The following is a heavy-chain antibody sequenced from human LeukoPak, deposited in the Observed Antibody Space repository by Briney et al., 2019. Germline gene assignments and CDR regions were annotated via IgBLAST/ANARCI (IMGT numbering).Heavy chain of an antibody. D-gene: IGHD5-12*01. J-gene: IGHJ3*02. CDR2: IYYSGST. CDR3: ARDSGYDPDAFDI. Sequence: SQTLSLTCTVSGGSISSGGYYWSWIRQHPGKGLEWIGYIYYSGSTYYNPSLKSRVTISVDTSKNQFSLKLSSVTAADTAVYYCARDSGYDPDAFDIWGQGTMVTVSS. V-gene: IGHV4-31*02. CDR1: GGSISSGGYY.